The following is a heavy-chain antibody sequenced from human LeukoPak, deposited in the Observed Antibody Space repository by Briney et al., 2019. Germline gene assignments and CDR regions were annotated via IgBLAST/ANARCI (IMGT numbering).Heavy chain of an antibody. V-gene: IGHV1-18*01. CDR2: ISCYDGTT. D-gene: IGHD3-3*01. Sequence: ASVKVSCKASGYTFRSHGVSWVRQAPGQGLEWMGWISCYDGTTKYAQKFQGRVILTTDSSTRTAYMELRNLRSDDTAVYYCARDLHRMYYDFWSGYPRYMDVWGKGTTVTVSS. CDR3: ARDLHRMYYDFWSGYPRYMDV. J-gene: IGHJ6*03. CDR1: GYTFRSHG.